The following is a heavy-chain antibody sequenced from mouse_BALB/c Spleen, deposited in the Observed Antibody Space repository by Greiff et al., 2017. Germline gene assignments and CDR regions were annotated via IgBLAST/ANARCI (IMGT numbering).Heavy chain of an antibody. Sequence: VQLQQSGAELVKPGASVKLSCKTSGYTFTCYWIQWVKQRPGQGLGWIGEIFPGTGTTYYNEKFKGKATLTIDTSSSTAYMQLSSLTSEDSAVYFCARRDGNYVGFAYWGQGTLVTVSA. CDR2: IFPGTGTT. D-gene: IGHD2-1*01. CDR3: ARRDGNYVGFAY. CDR1: GYTFTCYW. J-gene: IGHJ3*01. V-gene: IGHV1S132*01.